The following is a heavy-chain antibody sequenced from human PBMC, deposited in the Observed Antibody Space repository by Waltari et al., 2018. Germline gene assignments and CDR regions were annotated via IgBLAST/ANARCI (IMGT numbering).Heavy chain of an antibody. J-gene: IGHJ4*02. D-gene: IGHD3-10*01. V-gene: IGHV1-2*06. CDR1: GYTFTGYY. CDR2: INPNSGGT. CDR3: ARDLSGRITMVQGVIDY. Sequence: QVQLVQSGAEVKKPGASVKVSCKASGYTFTGYYMHWVRQAPGKGLEWMGRINPNSGGTNYAQKFQGRVTMTRDTSISTAYMELSRLRSDDTAVYYCARDLSGRITMVQGVIDYWGQGTLVTVSS.